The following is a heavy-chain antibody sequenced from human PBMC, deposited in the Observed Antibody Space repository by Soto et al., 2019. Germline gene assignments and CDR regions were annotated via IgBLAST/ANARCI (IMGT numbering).Heavy chain of an antibody. CDR2: IMPIFRTP. Sequence: QVQLVQSGAEVKKPGSSVKVSCKASGGTFSSYAISWVRQAPGQGLEWMGGIMPIFRTPDYAQKFQGRVTITADESTSTAYVELSTAISEDTGVYYCARDKGRMQISGNYSSIMDVWGQGTTVTVSS. CDR3: ARDKGRMQISGNYSSIMDV. CDR1: GGTFSSYA. V-gene: IGHV1-69*12. J-gene: IGHJ6*02. D-gene: IGHD6-25*01.